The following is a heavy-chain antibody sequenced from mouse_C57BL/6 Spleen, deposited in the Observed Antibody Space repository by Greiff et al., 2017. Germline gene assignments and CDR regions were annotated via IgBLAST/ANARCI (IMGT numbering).Heavy chain of an antibody. V-gene: IGHV1-59*01. D-gene: IGHD2-4*01. J-gene: IGHJ1*03. CDR1: GYTFTSYW. CDR3: ARRGDYAVTGYWYFDV. CDR2: IDPSDSYT. Sequence: QVQLQQPGAELVRPGTSVKLSCKASGYTFTSYWMHWVKQRPGQGLEWIGVIDPSDSYTNYNQKFKGKATLTVDTSSSTAYMQLSRLTSEDSAVYYCARRGDYAVTGYWYFDVWGTGTTVTVSS.